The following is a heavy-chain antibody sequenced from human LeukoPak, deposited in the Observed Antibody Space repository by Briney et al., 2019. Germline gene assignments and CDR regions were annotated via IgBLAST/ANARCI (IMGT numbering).Heavy chain of an antibody. CDR2: IYPGDSDT. J-gene: IGHJ3*02. V-gene: IGHV5-51*01. D-gene: IGHD2-15*01. CDR1: GYSFTSYW. CDR3: ARQMDCSGGSCYSTQGDDAFDI. Sequence: GESLKISCTGSGYSFTSYWIGWVRQMPGKGLEWVGIIYPGDSDTRYSPSFQGQVTISADKSISTAYLQWSSLKASDTAMYYCARQMDCSGGSCYSTQGDDAFDIWGQGTMVTASS.